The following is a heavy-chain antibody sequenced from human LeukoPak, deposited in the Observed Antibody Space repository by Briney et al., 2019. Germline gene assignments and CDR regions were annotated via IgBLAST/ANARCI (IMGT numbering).Heavy chain of an antibody. CDR2: ISGRGTSI. D-gene: IGHD3-3*01. Sequence: GESLRLSCAASGFTFTNYAMSWVRQAPGKGLEWVSNISGRGTSINYADSVKGRFSISRDNPKNTMYLQMNSLRAEDTAVYYCVRNDTSGVGLDYWGQGTLVTVSS. V-gene: IGHV3-23*01. J-gene: IGHJ4*02. CDR1: GFTFTNYA. CDR3: VRNDTSGVGLDY.